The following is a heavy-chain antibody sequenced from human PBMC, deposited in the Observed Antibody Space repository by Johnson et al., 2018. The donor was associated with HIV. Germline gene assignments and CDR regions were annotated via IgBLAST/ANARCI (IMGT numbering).Heavy chain of an antibody. J-gene: IGHJ3*02. V-gene: IGHV3-9*01. CDR2: ISWNSGSI. CDR1: GFTFDDYA. CDR3: AKDGDYSSSLRGAFDI. Sequence: VQLVESGGGLVQPGRSLRLSCAASGFTFDDYAMHWVRQAPGKGLEWVSGISWNSGSIGYAASVMGRFTISRDTAKNSLYLQMNSLRAEDTALYYCAKDGDYSSSLRGAFDIWGQGTMVTVSS. D-gene: IGHD6-6*01.